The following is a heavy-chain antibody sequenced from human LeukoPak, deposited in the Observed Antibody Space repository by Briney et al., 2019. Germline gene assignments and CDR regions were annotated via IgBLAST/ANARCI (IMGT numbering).Heavy chain of an antibody. Sequence: GGSLRLSCAASGFTFSSYSMNWVRQAPGKGLEWVSYISSSRSTIYYADSVKGRFTISRDNAKNSLYLQMNSLRAEDTAVYYCARPPGDYWGQGTLVTVSS. V-gene: IGHV3-48*01. CDR3: ARPPGDY. J-gene: IGHJ4*02. CDR1: GFTFSSYS. CDR2: ISSSRSTI. D-gene: IGHD7-27*01.